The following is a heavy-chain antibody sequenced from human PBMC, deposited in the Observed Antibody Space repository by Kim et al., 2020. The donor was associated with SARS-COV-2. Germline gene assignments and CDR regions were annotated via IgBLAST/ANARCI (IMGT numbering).Heavy chain of an antibody. CDR2: IMWNTDGI. Sequence: GGSLRLSCIASGFTFHDHAMHWVRQAPGKGLEWVSGIMWNTDGIGYADSVKGRFTTSIDKAKNSLYLQMNSLRPEDTALYYCTKDVLAGGADVWGQGIAVIVSS. CDR1: GFTFHDHA. J-gene: IGHJ6*02. CDR3: TKDVLAGGADV. D-gene: IGHD3-3*02. V-gene: IGHV3-9*01.